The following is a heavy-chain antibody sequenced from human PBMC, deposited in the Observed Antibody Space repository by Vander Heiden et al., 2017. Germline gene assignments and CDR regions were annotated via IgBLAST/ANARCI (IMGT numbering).Heavy chain of an antibody. CDR2: IYYSGST. CDR3: ARQDYYYYGMDV. V-gene: IGHV4-59*08. Sequence: QVQLQESGPGLVKPSETLSLTCTVSGGSTSSSYWSWIRQPPGKGLEWIGYIYYSGSTNYNPSLKSRVTISVDTSKNQFSLKLSSVTAADTAVYYCARQDYYYYGMDVWGQGTTVTVSS. J-gene: IGHJ6*02. CDR1: GGSTSSSY.